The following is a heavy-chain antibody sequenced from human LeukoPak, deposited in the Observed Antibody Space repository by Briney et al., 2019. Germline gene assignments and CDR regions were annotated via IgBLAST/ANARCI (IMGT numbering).Heavy chain of an antibody. CDR3: AKVGPSSWYSNPIVPYFDY. J-gene: IGHJ4*02. V-gene: IGHV4-39*07. CDR1: GGSISSSSYY. D-gene: IGHD6-13*01. CDR2: IYYSGST. Sequence: PSETLSLTCTVSGGSISSSSYYWGWIRQPPGKGLEWIGSIYYSGSTYYNPSLKSRVTKSVDTSKNQFSLKLSSVTAADTAVYYCAKVGPSSWYSNPIVPYFDYWGQGTLVTVSS.